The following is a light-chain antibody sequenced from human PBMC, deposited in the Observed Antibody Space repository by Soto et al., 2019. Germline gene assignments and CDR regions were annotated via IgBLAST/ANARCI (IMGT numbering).Light chain of an antibody. CDR2: KAS. V-gene: IGKV1-5*03. CDR1: QPIIWW. CDR3: QQYNNYPWT. J-gene: IGKJ1*01. Sequence: DIQMTQSPSTLSASVGNRATITCRAGQPIIWWLAWYHQNPGTAPRLLIYKASSLESGVPSRFIGSGSGTDFTFTISSLEADDFGTYYCQQYNNYPWTFGQGTKVEIK.